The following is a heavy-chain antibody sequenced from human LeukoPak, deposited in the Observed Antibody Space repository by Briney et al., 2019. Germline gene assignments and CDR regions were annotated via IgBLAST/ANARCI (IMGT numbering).Heavy chain of an antibody. Sequence: VPSVKVSCKASGYTFTGYYMHWVRQAPGQGLEWMGGIIPIFGTANYAQKFQGRVTITADESTSTAYMELSSLRSEDTAVYYCARVWYYGSGSRLPYDYWGQGTLVTVSS. CDR3: ARVWYYGSGSRLPYDY. J-gene: IGHJ4*02. CDR1: GYTFTGYY. V-gene: IGHV1-69*13. D-gene: IGHD3-10*01. CDR2: IIPIFGTA.